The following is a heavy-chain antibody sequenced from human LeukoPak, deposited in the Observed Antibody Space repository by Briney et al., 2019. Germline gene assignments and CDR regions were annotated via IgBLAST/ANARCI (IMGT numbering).Heavy chain of an antibody. D-gene: IGHD2-15*01. Sequence: PGGSLRLSCAASGFTVSSNYMSWVRQAPGKGLEWVSVIYSGDSTYYADSVKGRFTISRDNSKNTLYLQMNTLRAEDTAVYFCAKSPVSSCRGSFCYPFDYWGQGNLVTVSS. V-gene: IGHV3-53*01. J-gene: IGHJ4*02. CDR1: GFTVSSNY. CDR2: IYSGDST. CDR3: AKSPVSSCRGSFCYPFDY.